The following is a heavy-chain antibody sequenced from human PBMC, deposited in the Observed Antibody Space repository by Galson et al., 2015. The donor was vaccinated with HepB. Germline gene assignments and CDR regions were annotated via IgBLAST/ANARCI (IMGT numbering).Heavy chain of an antibody. J-gene: IGHJ2*01. CDR3: ARDGYSSSWYVRYFDL. Sequence: SLRLSCAASEFTVSSNYMSWVRQAPGKGLEWVSIIYSGGSTYYADSVKGRFTISRDNSKNTLYLQMNSLRAEDTAVYYCARDGYSSSWYVRYFDLWGRGTLVTVSS. V-gene: IGHV3-66*01. D-gene: IGHD6-13*01. CDR2: IYSGGST. CDR1: EFTVSSNY.